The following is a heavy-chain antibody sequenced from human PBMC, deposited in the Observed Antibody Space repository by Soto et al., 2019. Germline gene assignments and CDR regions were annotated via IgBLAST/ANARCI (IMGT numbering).Heavy chain of an antibody. CDR1: GFTFSSYE. CDR3: ASDLGRYFDY. D-gene: IGHD7-27*01. CDR2: ISSSGSTI. Sequence: EVQLVESGGGLVQPGGSLRLSCAASGFTFSSYEMNWVRQAPGKGLEWVSYISSSGSTIYYADSVKGRFTISRDNAKNSLYLQMNILRAEDTAVYYCASDLGRYFDYWGQGPLVTVSS. J-gene: IGHJ4*02. V-gene: IGHV3-48*03.